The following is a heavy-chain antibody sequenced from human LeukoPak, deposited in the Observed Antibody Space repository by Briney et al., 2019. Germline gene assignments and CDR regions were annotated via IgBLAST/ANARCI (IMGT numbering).Heavy chain of an antibody. V-gene: IGHV3-48*02. CDR3: ARIGSSWRPFDY. D-gene: IGHD6-13*01. J-gene: IGHJ4*02. Sequence: GGSLRLSCAASGFTFSSYGMHWVRQAPGKGLEWVSYISTSSSTKYYADSVKGRFTVSRDNAKNSLFLQMNSVRDEDTAVYYCARIGSSWRPFDYWGQGTLVTVSS. CDR1: GFTFSSYG. CDR2: ISTSSSTK.